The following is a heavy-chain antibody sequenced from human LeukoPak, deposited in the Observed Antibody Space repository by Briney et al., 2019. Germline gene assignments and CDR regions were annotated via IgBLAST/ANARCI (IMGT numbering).Heavy chain of an antibody. J-gene: IGHJ4*02. D-gene: IGHD3-16*02. Sequence: PSETLSLTCTVSGGSITFGSYYWTWIRQPAGKGLEWIGRIYTSGRTFYNSSLKSRVTISMDTSMNQFSLRLNSVTVADTAVYYCARARVIPASFDDWGQGALVTVSS. V-gene: IGHV4-61*02. CDR3: ARARVIPASFDD. CDR2: IYTSGRT. CDR1: GGSITFGSYY.